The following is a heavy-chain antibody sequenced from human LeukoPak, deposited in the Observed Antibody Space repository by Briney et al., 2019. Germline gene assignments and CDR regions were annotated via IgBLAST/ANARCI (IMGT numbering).Heavy chain of an antibody. CDR2: INPSGGST. V-gene: IGHV1-46*01. D-gene: IGHD1-20*01. CDR1: GYTFTSYY. J-gene: IGHJ4*02. Sequence: ASVKVSCKASGYTFTSYYMHWVRQAPGQGLEWMGIINPSGGSTSYAQKFQGRVTMTRDTSTSTVYMELGSLRSEDTAVYYCARDRITGTTVPDNWGQGTLVTVSS. CDR3: ARDRITGTTVPDN.